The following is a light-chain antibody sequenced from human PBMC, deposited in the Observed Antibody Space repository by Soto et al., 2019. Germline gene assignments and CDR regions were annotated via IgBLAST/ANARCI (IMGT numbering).Light chain of an antibody. CDR2: DAS. CDR3: QRYNTSSGT. Sequence: IVLTQSPATLSLSPWERATLSCRASQSVSSYLAWYQQKPGQAPRLLIYDASNRATGIPARFSGRGSGTQFTLTISSLQPDDFATYYCQRYNTSSGTFGPGTKVDI. J-gene: IGKJ1*01. CDR1: QSVSSY. V-gene: IGKV3-11*01.